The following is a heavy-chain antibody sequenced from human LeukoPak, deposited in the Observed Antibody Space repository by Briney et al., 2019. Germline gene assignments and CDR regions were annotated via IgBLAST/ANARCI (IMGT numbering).Heavy chain of an antibody. CDR2: IYGSDDKT. D-gene: IGHD3-22*01. J-gene: IGHJ3*02. CDR1: GFTFSNYA. CDR3: ATDSSGYSQVFAFDI. V-gene: IGHV3-23*01. Sequence: GGSLRLSCVASGFTFSNYAMSWVRQAPGKGLELVSGIYGSDDKTVYGDAVKGRFTISRDNSKNTLYLQMNSLRADDTAVYYCATDSSGYSQVFAFDIWGQGTMVTVFS.